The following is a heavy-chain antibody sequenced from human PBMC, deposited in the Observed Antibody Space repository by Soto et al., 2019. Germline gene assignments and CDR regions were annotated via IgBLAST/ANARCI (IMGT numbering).Heavy chain of an antibody. CDR2: IYYSGST. V-gene: IGHV4-31*03. CDR3: ARGVKEGLRFLEWSII. CDR1: GGSISSGGYY. Sequence: QVQLQESGPGLVKPSQTLSLTCTVSGGSISSGGYYWSWIRQHPGKGLEWIGYIYYSGSTYYNPSLKSRVTISXXTXKXXFALKLSSVTAADTAVYYCARGVKEGLRFLEWSIIWGQGTMVTVSS. J-gene: IGHJ3*02. D-gene: IGHD3-3*01.